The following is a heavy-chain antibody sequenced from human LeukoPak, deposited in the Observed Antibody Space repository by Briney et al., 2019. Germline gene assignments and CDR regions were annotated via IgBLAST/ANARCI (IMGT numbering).Heavy chain of an antibody. V-gene: IGHV5-51*01. CDR2: IYPGDSDT. Sequence: GESLKISCKGSGYSFSSYWIGWLRQMPGKGLEWMGIIYPGDSDTRYSPSFQGQVTISADKSISTAYLQWNSLKASGTAMYYCARRGHYYDSSGYLRPDAFDIWGQGTMVTVSS. CDR1: GYSFSSYW. J-gene: IGHJ3*02. CDR3: ARRGHYYDSSGYLRPDAFDI. D-gene: IGHD3-22*01.